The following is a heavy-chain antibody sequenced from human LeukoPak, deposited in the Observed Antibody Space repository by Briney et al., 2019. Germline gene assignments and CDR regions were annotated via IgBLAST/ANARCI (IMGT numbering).Heavy chain of an antibody. V-gene: IGHV4-38-2*02. CDR1: GYSISSGYY. D-gene: IGHD3-10*01. CDR2: IYHSGST. CDR3: ARLALRITMVRGVRSAPNHNWFDP. J-gene: IGHJ5*02. Sequence: SETLSLTCTVSGYSISSGYYWGWIRQPPGKGLEWIGSIYHSGSTYYNPSLKSRVTISVDTSKNQFSLKLSSVTAADTAVYYCARLALRITMVRGVRSAPNHNWFDPWGQGTLVTVSS.